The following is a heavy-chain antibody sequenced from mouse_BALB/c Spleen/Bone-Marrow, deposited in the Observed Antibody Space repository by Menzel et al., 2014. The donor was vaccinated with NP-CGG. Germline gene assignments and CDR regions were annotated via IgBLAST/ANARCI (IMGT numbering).Heavy chain of an antibody. CDR1: GFSLTSYG. CDR3: ATPGTYYFDY. V-gene: IGHV2-2*02. Sequence: VHLVESGPGLVQPSQSLSITCTVSGFSLTSYGVHWVRQSPGKGLEWLGGIWSGGSTDYNAAFISRLGISKDNSKSQVFFKMNSLQANDTAIYYRATPGTYYFDYWGQGTTLTVSS. J-gene: IGHJ2*01. D-gene: IGHD3-3*01. CDR2: IWSGGST.